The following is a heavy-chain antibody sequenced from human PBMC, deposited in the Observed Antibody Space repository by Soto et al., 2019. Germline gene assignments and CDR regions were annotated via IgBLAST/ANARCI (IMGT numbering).Heavy chain of an antibody. D-gene: IGHD5-18*01. V-gene: IGHV6-1*01. Sequence: SKTVSLSCAISGDSVSSNSAAWNWIRQSPSRGLEWLGRTYYRSKWYNDYAVSVKSRITINPDTSKNQFSLQLNSVTPEDTAVYYCARDTAMVFYGMDVWGQGTTVTVSS. CDR2: TYYRSKWYN. J-gene: IGHJ6*02. CDR3: ARDTAMVFYGMDV. CDR1: GDSVSSNSAA.